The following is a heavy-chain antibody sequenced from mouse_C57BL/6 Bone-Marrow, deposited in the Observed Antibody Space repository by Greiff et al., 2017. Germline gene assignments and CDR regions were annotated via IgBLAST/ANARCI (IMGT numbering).Heavy chain of an antibody. CDR1: GYAFTNYL. V-gene: IGHV1-54*01. J-gene: IGHJ3*01. D-gene: IGHD2-2*01. Sequence: QVQLKQSGAELVRPGTSVKVSCKASGYAFTNYLIEWVKQRPGQGLEWIGVINPGSGGTNYNEKFKGKATLTADKSSSTAYMQLSSLTSEDSAVYFCARTDGYGWFAYWGQGTLVTVSA. CDR2: INPGSGGT. CDR3: ARTDGYGWFAY.